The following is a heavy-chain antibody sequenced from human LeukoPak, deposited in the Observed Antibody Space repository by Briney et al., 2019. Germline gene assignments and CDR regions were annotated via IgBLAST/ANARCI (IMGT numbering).Heavy chain of an antibody. Sequence: ASVKVSCKASGGTFSSYAISWVRQAPGQGLEWMGGIIPIFGTANYAQKFQGRVTITTDESTSTAYMELSSLRSEDTAVYYCARGGIEENFNFDPWGQGTLVTVSS. CDR1: GGTFSSYA. V-gene: IGHV1-69*05. CDR3: ARGGIEENFNFDP. J-gene: IGHJ5*02. CDR2: IIPIFGTA.